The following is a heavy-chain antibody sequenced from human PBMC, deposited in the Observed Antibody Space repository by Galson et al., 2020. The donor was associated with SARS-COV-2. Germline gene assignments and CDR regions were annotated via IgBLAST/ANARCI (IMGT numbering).Heavy chain of an antibody. V-gene: IGHV7-4-1*02. CDR2: INTNTGHP. D-gene: IGHD3-10*01. J-gene: IGHJ4*02. Sequence: ASVKVSCKASGYTFTNYALNWVRQAPGQGLEWMAWINTNTGHPTYAQGFTGRFVFSLDTSISTAYLQISSLKAEDTAVYYCARGAGAWFGELLDYWGQGTLVTVSS. CDR1: GYTFTNYA. CDR3: ARGAGAWFGELLDY.